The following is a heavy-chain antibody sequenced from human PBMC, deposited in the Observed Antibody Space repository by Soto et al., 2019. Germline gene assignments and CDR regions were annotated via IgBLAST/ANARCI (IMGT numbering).Heavy chain of an antibody. CDR3: ARDWGYYSNYYYGIDV. CDR2: ISSSSSTI. CDR1: GFTFSSYS. J-gene: IGHJ6*02. Sequence: GGSLRLSCAASGFTFSSYSMNWVRQAPGKGLEWVSYISSSSSTIYYADSVKGRFTISRDNAKNSLYLQMNSLRDEDTAVYYCARDWGYYSNYYYGIDVWGQGTTVTVSS. V-gene: IGHV3-48*02. D-gene: IGHD4-4*01.